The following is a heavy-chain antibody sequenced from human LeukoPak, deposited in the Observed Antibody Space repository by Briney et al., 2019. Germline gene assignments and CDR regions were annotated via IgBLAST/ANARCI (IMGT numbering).Heavy chain of an antibody. J-gene: IGHJ5*02. D-gene: IGHD5-12*01. CDR1: GFTFSSYS. V-gene: IGHV3-66*01. CDR3: ARLTYVDSNWFDP. Sequence: GGSLRLSCAASGFTFSSYSMNWVRQAPGKGLEWVSVIYSGGSTYYADSVKGRFTISRDNSKNTLYLQMNSLRAEDTAVYYCARLTYVDSNWFDPWGQGTLVTVSS. CDR2: IYSGGST.